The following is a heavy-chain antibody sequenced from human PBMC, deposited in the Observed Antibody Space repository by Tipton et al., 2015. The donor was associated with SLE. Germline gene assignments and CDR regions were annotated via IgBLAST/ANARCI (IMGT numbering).Heavy chain of an antibody. J-gene: IGHJ5*02. D-gene: IGHD2-15*01. V-gene: IGHV4-39*07. CDR3: SRIYCSGGSCYFGGWFDP. CDR2: IYYSGNT. Sequence: TLSPTCSVSGGSIGSIDNFWGWIRQPPGKGLEWIATIYYSGNTNYNPSLKSRVTISIDTSKNDFSLKLTSVTAADTAVYYCSRIYCSGGSCYFGGWFDPWGQGTLVTVSS. CDR1: GGSIGSIDNF.